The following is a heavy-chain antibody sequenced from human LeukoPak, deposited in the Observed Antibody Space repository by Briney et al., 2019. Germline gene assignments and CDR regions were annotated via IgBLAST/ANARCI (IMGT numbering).Heavy chain of an antibody. CDR2: IIPIFGTA. D-gene: IGHD1-7*01. Sequence: SVKVSCKASGGTFSSYAISWVRQAPGQGLEWMGGIIPIFGTANYAQKFQGRVTITTDESTSTAYMELSSLRSEDTAVYYCAREENLADAFDIWGQGTMVTVSS. CDR3: AREENLADAFDI. J-gene: IGHJ3*02. CDR1: GGTFSSYA. V-gene: IGHV1-69*05.